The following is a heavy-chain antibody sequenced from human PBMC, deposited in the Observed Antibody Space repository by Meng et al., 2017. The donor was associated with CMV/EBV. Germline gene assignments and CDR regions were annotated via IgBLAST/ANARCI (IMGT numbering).Heavy chain of an antibody. J-gene: IGHJ4*02. CDR2: ISYDGSNK. CDR1: GFTFSSYA. CDR3: ARDRGYDFWSGSTDY. D-gene: IGHD3-3*01. Sequence: GESLKISCAASGFTFSSYAMHWVRQAPGKGLEWVAVISYDGSNKYYADSVKGRFTISRDNSKNTLYLQMNSLRAEDTAVYYCARDRGYDFWSGSTDYWGQGTLVTSPQ. V-gene: IGHV3-30-3*01.